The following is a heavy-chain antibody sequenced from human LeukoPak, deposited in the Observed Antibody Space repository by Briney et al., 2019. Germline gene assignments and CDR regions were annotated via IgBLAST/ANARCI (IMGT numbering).Heavy chain of an antibody. CDR3: AKERIVVDLFYGMDV. CDR1: GFTFSSYG. CDR2: ISYDGSNK. V-gene: IGHV3-30*18. Sequence: PGRSLRLSCEASGFTFSSYGMHWVRQAPGKGLEWVAVISYDGSNKYYADSVKGRFTISRDNSKNTLYLQMNSLRAEDTAVYYCAKERIVVDLFYGMDVWGQGTTVTVSS. J-gene: IGHJ6*02. D-gene: IGHD2-21*01.